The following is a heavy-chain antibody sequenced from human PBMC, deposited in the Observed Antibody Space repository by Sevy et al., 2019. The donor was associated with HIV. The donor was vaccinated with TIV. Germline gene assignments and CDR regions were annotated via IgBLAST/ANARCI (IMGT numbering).Heavy chain of an antibody. V-gene: IGHV3-15*01. CDR1: GFTFSDFG. D-gene: IGHD3-9*01. J-gene: IGHJ4*02. CDR3: TTDTSTGYFDWLLDFDY. Sequence: GGSLRLSCAASGFTFSDFGMHWVRQAPGKGLEWVGRIQSKTDGGTTDYAASVKGRFTISRDDSVNTLYLQMNSLTTDDTAVYYCTTDTSTGYFDWLLDFDYWGQGTLVTVSS. CDR2: IQSKTDGGTT.